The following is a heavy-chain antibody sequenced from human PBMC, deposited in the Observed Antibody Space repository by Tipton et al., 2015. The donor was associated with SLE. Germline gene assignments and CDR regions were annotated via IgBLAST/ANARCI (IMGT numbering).Heavy chain of an antibody. Sequence: QSGPEVKKPGESLKISCKGSGYSFTSYWIGWVRQMPGKGLEWMGIIYPGDSDTRYSPSFQGQVTISADKTISTAYLQWSSRKASDTAMYYCGRTLAAAGSDAFDIWGQGTMVTASS. CDR1: GYSFTSYW. CDR3: GRTLAAAGSDAFDI. D-gene: IGHD6-13*01. V-gene: IGHV5-51*03. CDR2: IYPGDSDT. J-gene: IGHJ3*02.